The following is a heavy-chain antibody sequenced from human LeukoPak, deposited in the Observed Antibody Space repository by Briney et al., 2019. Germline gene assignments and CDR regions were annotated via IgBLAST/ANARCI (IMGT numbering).Heavy chain of an antibody. Sequence: GGSLRLSCAASGFIFSNYGMHWVRQAPGKGLEWVAVIWYDGSNKYYADSVKGRFTISRDNSKNTLYLRMNSLRAEDTAVYYCARGLFVVVPAAIVSDFDYWGQGALVTVSS. D-gene: IGHD2-2*01. J-gene: IGHJ4*02. V-gene: IGHV3-33*01. CDR3: ARGLFVVVPAAIVSDFDY. CDR1: GFIFSNYG. CDR2: IWYDGSNK.